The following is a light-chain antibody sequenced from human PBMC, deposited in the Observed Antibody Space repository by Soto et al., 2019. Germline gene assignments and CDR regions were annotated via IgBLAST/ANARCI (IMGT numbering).Light chain of an antibody. CDR3: SSYTTTNTYV. CDR2: DVS. J-gene: IGLJ1*01. V-gene: IGLV2-18*02. CDR1: NSDVGSYNR. Sequence: DLTQAPSVTGFPGQSVAISCTGTNSDVGSYNRVSWYQQPPGTAPKLIIYDVSNRPSGVPDRFSGSKSGNTASLTISGLQAEDEADYYCSSYTTTNTYVFGIGTKVTVL.